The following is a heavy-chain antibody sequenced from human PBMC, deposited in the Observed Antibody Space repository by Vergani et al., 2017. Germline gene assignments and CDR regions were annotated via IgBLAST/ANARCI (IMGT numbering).Heavy chain of an antibody. D-gene: IGHD6-13*01. CDR3: AXWPRIAAAGHREASWFDP. J-gene: IGHJ5*02. Sequence: QVQLVQSGAEVKKPGSSVKVSCKASGGTFSSYTISWVRQAPGQGLEWMGRIIPILGIANYAQKFQGRVTITADKSTSTAYMELSSLRSEDTAVYYCAXWPRIAAAGHREASWFDPWGQGTLVTVSS. CDR1: GGTFSSYT. CDR2: IIPILGIA. V-gene: IGHV1-69*02.